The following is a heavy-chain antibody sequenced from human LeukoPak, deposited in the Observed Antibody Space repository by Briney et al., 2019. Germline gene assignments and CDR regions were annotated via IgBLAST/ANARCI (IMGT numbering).Heavy chain of an antibody. J-gene: IGHJ3*02. V-gene: IGHV1-69*01. CDR2: IIPIFGTA. CDR3: ARVWGGDYVPDAFDI. CDR1: GGTFISYA. Sequence: GSSVKVSCKASGGTFISYAISWVRQAPGQGLEWMGGIIPIFGTANYAQKFQGRVTITADESTSTAYMELSSLRSEDTAVYYCARVWGGDYVPDAFDIWGQGTMVTVSS. D-gene: IGHD4-17*01.